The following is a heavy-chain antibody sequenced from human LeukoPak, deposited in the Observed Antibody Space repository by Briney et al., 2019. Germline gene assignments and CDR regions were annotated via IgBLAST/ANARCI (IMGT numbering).Heavy chain of an antibody. V-gene: IGHV4-31*03. CDR1: GGSISSGGYY. CDR2: IYYSGST. CDR3: ARGSPLYYGDYVYYFGY. Sequence: SETLSLTCTVSGGSISSGGYYWSWIRQHPGKGLEWIGYIYYSGSTYYNPSLKSRVTISVDTSKNQFSLKLSSVTAADTAVYYCARGSPLYYGDYVYYFGYWGQGTLVTVSS. J-gene: IGHJ4*02. D-gene: IGHD4-17*01.